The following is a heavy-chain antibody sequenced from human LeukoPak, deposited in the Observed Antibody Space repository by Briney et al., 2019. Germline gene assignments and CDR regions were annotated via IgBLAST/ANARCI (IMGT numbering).Heavy chain of an antibody. J-gene: IGHJ4*02. CDR3: ARGVDSGSYLYFDY. D-gene: IGHD1-26*01. V-gene: IGHV1-69*13. CDR2: IIPIFGTA. CDR1: GGTFSSYA. Sequence: SVKVSCKASGGTFSSYAISWVRQAPGQGLEWMGGIIPIFGTANYAQKFRGRVTITADESASTAYMELSSLRSEDTAVYYCARGVDSGSYLYFDYWGQGTLVTVSS.